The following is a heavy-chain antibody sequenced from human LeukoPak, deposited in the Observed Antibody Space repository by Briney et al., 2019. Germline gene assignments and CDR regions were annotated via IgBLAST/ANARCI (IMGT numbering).Heavy chain of an antibody. CDR1: GFTFDDYA. D-gene: IGHD5-24*01. J-gene: IGHJ6*02. Sequence: TGGSLRLSCAASGFTFDDYAMHWVRQAPGKGLEWVSGISWNSGSIGYADSVKGRFTISRDNAKNSLYLQMNSLRAEDTALYYCAKDALDGYDYYYGMDVWGQGTTVTVSS. V-gene: IGHV3-9*01. CDR2: ISWNSGSI. CDR3: AKDALDGYDYYYGMDV.